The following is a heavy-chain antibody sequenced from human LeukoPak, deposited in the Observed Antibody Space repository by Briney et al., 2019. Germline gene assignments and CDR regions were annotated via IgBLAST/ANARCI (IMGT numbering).Heavy chain of an antibody. CDR1: GGSISTSNYY. Sequence: SETLSLTCTVSGGSISTSNYYWGWIRQPPGKGLEWIGNIFYSGSTYYSPSVKSRVTISLDTSRNQFSLKLNSVTAADTAVYYCAKSNGYGLADIWGQGTMVTVSS. CDR3: AKSNGYGLADI. D-gene: IGHD6-13*01. V-gene: IGHV4-39*07. J-gene: IGHJ3*02. CDR2: IFYSGST.